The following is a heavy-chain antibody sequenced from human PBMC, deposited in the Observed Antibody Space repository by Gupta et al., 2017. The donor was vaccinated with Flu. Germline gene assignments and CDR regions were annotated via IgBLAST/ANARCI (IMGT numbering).Heavy chain of an antibody. CDR3: AKDIGNIGWYKGFDH. V-gene: IGHV3-9*01. CDR1: A. D-gene: IGHD6-19*01. CDR2: ISWKIDTV. Sequence: ATRWVRQVPGKGLEWFSGISWKIDTVGYAESVKGRFTISRDNAKNSLYLQMHRLGAEDTAFYHCAKDIGNIGWYKGFDHWGRGSLVTVSS. J-gene: IGHJ4*02.